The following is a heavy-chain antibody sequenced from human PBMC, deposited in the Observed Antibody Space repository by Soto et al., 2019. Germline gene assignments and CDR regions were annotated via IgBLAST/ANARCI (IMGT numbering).Heavy chain of an antibody. D-gene: IGHD4-4*01. Sequence: ASVKVSCKVSGYTLTELSMHWVRQAPGKGLEWMGGFDPEDGETIYAQKFQGRVTMTDDTPTDTAYMELSSLRSEDTAVYYCATDGLRGYYSNYDAFDIWRQGTMVTVSS. V-gene: IGHV1-24*01. CDR3: ATDGLRGYYSNYDAFDI. CDR2: FDPEDGET. J-gene: IGHJ3*02. CDR1: GYTLTELS.